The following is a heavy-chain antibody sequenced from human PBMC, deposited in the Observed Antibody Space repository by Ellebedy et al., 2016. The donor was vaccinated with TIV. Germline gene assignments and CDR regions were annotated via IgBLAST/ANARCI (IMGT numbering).Heavy chain of an antibody. CDR1: GFTFSSFV. Sequence: GESLKISXAASGFTFSSFVMTWVRQAPGKGLEWVSSITASGGYAPYADSVKGRFTVSRDNTKDTLYLQMNKLTAGDSAVYYCLRGDGELFGAYYDGMDVWGQGTTVTVAS. CDR3: LRGDGELFGAYYDGMDV. J-gene: IGHJ6*02. CDR2: ITASGGYA. D-gene: IGHD3-10*01. V-gene: IGHV3-23*01.